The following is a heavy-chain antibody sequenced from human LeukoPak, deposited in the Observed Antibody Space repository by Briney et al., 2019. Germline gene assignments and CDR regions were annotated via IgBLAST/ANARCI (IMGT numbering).Heavy chain of an antibody. V-gene: IGHV4-4*07. Sequence: PSETLSLTCTVSTGSMSGYFWTWLRQPAGKGLERIGRIYTTGSAYYNPSLESRVTFSLDTSNNQFSLDVTSVTAADTAVYFCARGRELTGVAGHYSFDYWGQGILVSVSS. CDR3: ARGRELTGVAGHYSFDY. J-gene: IGHJ4*02. CDR2: IYTTGSA. D-gene: IGHD1-26*01. CDR1: TGSMSGYF.